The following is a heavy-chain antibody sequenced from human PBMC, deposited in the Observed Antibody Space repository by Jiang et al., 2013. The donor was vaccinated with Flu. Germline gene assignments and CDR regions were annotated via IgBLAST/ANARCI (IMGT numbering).Heavy chain of an antibody. V-gene: IGHV1-3*01. CDR3: ASHYSSSPYLDGMDV. Sequence: GAEVKKPGASVKVSCRASGYTFTTYTMHWVRQAPGQRLEWMGWINAGNGNTKYSQKLQGRVTISRDTSASTAYMELSSLRSEDTAVYYCASHYSSSPYLDGMDVWGQGTTVTVSS. CDR2: INAGNGNT. J-gene: IGHJ6*02. D-gene: IGHD6-6*01. CDR1: GYTFTTYT.